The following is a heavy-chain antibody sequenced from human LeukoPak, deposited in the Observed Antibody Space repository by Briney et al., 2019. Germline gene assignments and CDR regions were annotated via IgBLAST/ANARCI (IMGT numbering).Heavy chain of an antibody. CDR2: IYPGDSDT. J-gene: IGHJ4*02. Sequence: GASLKISFKGSGSRFTSYWNGWVRPMPGKGLEWMGIIYPGDSDTRYSPSFQGQVTISADKFISTAYLQWSSLKASDTAMYYCARHDIMDWKIDYWGQGTLVTVSS. CDR3: ARHDIMDWKIDY. D-gene: IGHD1-1*01. CDR1: GSRFTSYW. V-gene: IGHV5-51*01.